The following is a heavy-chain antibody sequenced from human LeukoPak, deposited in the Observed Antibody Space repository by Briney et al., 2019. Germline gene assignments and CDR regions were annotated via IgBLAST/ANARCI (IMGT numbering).Heavy chain of an antibody. J-gene: IGHJ3*02. Sequence: SVKVSCKASGYTFTGYYMHWVRQAPGQGLEWMGWISAYNGNTNYAQKLQGRVTMTTDTSTSTAYMELRSLRSDDTAVYYCARVYYGSGSYGGAFDIWGQGTMVTVSS. CDR1: GYTFTGYY. V-gene: IGHV1-18*04. D-gene: IGHD3-10*01. CDR2: ISAYNGNT. CDR3: ARVYYGSGSYGGAFDI.